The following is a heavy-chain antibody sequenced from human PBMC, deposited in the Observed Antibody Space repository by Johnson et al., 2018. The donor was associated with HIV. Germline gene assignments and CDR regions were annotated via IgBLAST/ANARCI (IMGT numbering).Heavy chain of an antibody. D-gene: IGHD6-6*01. CDR1: GFTFSNYG. J-gene: IGHJ3*02. CDR2: ISYDGSNK. V-gene: IGHV3-30*19. CDR3: ARASVSSPRYSSSSDDAFDI. Sequence: QVQLVESGGGVVRPGGSLRLSCAASGFTFSNYGMHWVSQAPGKGLEWVAVISYDGSNKYYADSVKGRFTISRDNSKNTLYLQMNSLRAEDTAVYYCARASVSSPRYSSSSDDAFDIWGQGTMVTVSS.